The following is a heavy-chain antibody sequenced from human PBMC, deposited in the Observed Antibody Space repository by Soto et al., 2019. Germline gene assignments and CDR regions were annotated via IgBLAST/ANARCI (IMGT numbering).Heavy chain of an antibody. CDR3: ARDKDNWNPGYFDY. CDR1: GFTFSSYG. J-gene: IGHJ4*02. CDR2: IWYDGSTT. D-gene: IGHD1-20*01. Sequence: GGSLRLSCAASGFTFSSYGMHWVRQAPGKGLEWVAVIWYDGSTTYYADSVKGRFTISTDNSKNTLYPQMNSLRAEDTAVYYCARDKDNWNPGYFDYWGQGTLVTVSS. V-gene: IGHV3-33*01.